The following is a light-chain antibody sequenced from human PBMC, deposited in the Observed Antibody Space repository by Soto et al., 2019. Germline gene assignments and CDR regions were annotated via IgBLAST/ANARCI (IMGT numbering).Light chain of an antibody. CDR1: LSLLHSDGQTY. J-gene: IGKJ4*01. V-gene: IGKV2D-29*01. CDR2: GVS. Sequence: DIVMTQTPLSLSVTPGQPASISCRSSLSLLHSDGQTYLYWLLQKPGQPPRTLIYGVSNRFSGVPDRFSGSGSGTDFTLKISRVEAEDVGIYYCMQTTQFPPITFGGGTKVEI. CDR3: MQTTQFPPIT.